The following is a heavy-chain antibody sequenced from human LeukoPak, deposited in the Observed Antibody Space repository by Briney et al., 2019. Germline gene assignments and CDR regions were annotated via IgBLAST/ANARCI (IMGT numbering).Heavy chain of an antibody. CDR2: ISSSSSYI. CDR3: ARDLRVRRGFDYGRGD. D-gene: IGHD4-17*01. CDR1: GFTFSSYS. V-gene: IGHV3-21*01. J-gene: IGHJ4*02. Sequence: KTGGSLRLSCAASGFTFSSYSMNWVRQAPGKGLEWVSSISSSSSYIYYADSVKGRFTISRDNAKNSLYLQMNSLRAEDTAVYYCARDLRVRRGFDYGRGDWGQGTLVTVSS.